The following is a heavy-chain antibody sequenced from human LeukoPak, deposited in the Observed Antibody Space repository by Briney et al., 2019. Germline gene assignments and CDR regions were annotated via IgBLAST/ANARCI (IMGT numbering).Heavy chain of an antibody. V-gene: IGHV1-69*06. CDR3: ARAMVRGVIITGSYYYMDV. J-gene: IGHJ6*03. CDR2: IIPIFGTA. CDR1: GGTFSSYA. D-gene: IGHD3-10*01. Sequence: SVKVSCKASGGTFSSYAISWVRQAPGQGLEWMGGIIPIFGTANYAQKFQGRVTITADKSTSTAYMELSSLRSEDTAVYYCARAMVRGVIITGSYYYMDVWGKGTTVTVSS.